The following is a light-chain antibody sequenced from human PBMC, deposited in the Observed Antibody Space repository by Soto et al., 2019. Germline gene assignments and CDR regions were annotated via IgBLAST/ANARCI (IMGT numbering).Light chain of an antibody. Sequence: QSVLTQPPSVSGAPGQRVTISCTGSSSNIGAGYDVHWYQQLPGTAPKLLIYGNRNRPSGVPDRFSGSKSGTSASLAITGLQAEDDYCQPYNSSLSGWVLSGGTTLTVL. CDR1: SSNIGAGYD. CDR2: GNR. CDR3: QPYNSSLSGWV. J-gene: IGLJ3*02. V-gene: IGLV1-40*01.